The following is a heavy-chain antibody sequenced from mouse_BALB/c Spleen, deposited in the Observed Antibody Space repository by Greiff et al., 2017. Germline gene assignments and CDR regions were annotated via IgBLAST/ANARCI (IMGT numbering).Heavy chain of an antibody. V-gene: IGHV5-17*02. J-gene: IGHJ4*01. D-gene: IGHD2-3*01. Sequence: DVQLVESGGGLVQPGGSRKLSCAASGFTFSSFGMHWVRQAPEKGLEWVAYISSGSSTIYYADTVKGRFTISRDNPKNTLFLQMTSLRSEDTAMYDCARNDGYYVGYYAMDYWGQGTSVTVSS. CDR1: GFTFSSFG. CDR2: ISSGSSTI. CDR3: ARNDGYYVGYYAMDY.